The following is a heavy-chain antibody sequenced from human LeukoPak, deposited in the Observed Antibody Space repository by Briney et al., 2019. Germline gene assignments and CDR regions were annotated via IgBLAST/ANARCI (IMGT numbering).Heavy chain of an antibody. J-gene: IGHJ1*01. CDR1: GFTLSSYW. Sequence: GGSLRLSCAASGFTLSSYWMSWVRQAPGKGLERVANIKQDGSEKYYVDSVKGRFTISRDNAKNSLYLQMNSLRAEDTAVYYCARVATGYSSSWYSAEYFQHWGQGTLVTVSS. CDR2: IKQDGSEK. CDR3: ARVATGYSSSWYSAEYFQH. D-gene: IGHD6-13*01. V-gene: IGHV3-7*03.